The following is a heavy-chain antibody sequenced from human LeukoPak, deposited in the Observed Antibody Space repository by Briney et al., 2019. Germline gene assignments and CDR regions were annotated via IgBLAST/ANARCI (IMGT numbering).Heavy chain of an antibody. CDR2: ISYDGSNK. V-gene: IGHV3-30-3*01. J-gene: IGHJ5*02. Sequence: GGSLRLSCAASGFTFSSYAMHWVRQAPGKGLEWVAVISYDGSNKYYADSVKGRFTISRDNSKNTLYLQVNSLRAEDTAVYCCARGGIAVAGKRYNWFDPWGQGTLVTVSS. D-gene: IGHD6-19*01. CDR1: GFTFSSYA. CDR3: ARGGIAVAGKRYNWFDP.